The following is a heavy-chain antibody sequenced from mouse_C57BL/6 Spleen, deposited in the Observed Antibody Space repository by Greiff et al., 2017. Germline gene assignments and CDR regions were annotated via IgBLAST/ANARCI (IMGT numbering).Heavy chain of an antibody. D-gene: IGHD1-1*01. CDR1: GFTFSSYG. J-gene: IGHJ4*01. V-gene: IGHV5-6*01. CDR3: ARLGSYAMDY. CDR2: ISSGGSYT. Sequence: DVQLVESGGDLVKPGGSLKLSCAASGFTFSSYGMSWVRQTPDKRLEWVATISSGGSYTYYPDSVKGRFTISRDNAKNTLYLQMSSLKSEDTAMYYGARLGSYAMDYWGEGTSVTVSS.